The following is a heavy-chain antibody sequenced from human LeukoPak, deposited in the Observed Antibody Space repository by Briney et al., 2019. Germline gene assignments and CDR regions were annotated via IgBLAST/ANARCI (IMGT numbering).Heavy chain of an antibody. V-gene: IGHV4-59*08. CDR3: ARQRSLVAGLGY. Sequence: SETLSLTSTVSRGSISSYYWSLIRQPPGKGLEWIGDIYYSGSTNSNPSLKSRVTISVDTSKNQSSLKLSSVTAADTAVYYCARQRSLVAGLGYGGQGTLVTVSS. D-gene: IGHD5-12*01. CDR2: IYYSGST. CDR1: RGSISSYY. J-gene: IGHJ4*02.